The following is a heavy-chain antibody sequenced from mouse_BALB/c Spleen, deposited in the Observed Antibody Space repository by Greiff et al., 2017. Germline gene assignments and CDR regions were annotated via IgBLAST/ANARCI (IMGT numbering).Heavy chain of an antibody. CDR3: ASGLYWYFDV. Sequence: VQLQQSGAELVRPGALVKLSCKASGFNIKDYYMHWVKQRPEQGLEWIGWIDPENGNTIYDPKFQGKASITADTSSNTAYLQLSSLTSEDTAVYYCASGLYWYFDVWGAGTTVTVSS. CDR1: GFNIKDYY. CDR2: IDPENGNT. V-gene: IGHV14-1*02. J-gene: IGHJ1*01.